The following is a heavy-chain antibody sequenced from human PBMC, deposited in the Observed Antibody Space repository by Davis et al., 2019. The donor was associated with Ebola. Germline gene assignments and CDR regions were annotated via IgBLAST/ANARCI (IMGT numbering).Heavy chain of an antibody. CDR3: AKAGGLLWFGELYFDY. V-gene: IGHV3-23*01. CDR1: GFTFSSYA. CDR2: ISCSGSST. Sequence: GESLNTSCASSGFTFSSYAMSWVRQAPGKGLEWVSAISCSGSSTYYADSVKGRFNISRDNSKNTLYLQMNSLRAEDTAVYYCAKAGGLLWFGELYFDYWGQGTLVTVSS. J-gene: IGHJ4*02. D-gene: IGHD3-10*01.